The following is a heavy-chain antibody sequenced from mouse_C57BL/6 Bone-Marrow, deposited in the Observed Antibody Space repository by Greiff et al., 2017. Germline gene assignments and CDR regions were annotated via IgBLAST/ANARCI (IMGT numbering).Heavy chain of an antibody. CDR2: IYPRDGST. V-gene: IGHV1-85*01. CDR3: ARLEFDGSSGNWYYDV. CDR1: GYTFTSYD. J-gene: IGHJ1*03. D-gene: IGHD1-1*01. Sequence: VKLLESGPELVKPGASVKLSCKASGYTFTSYDINWVKQRPGQGLEWIGWIYPRDGSTKYNEKFKGKATLTVDTSSSTAYMELHSLTSVDSAVYFCARLEFDGSSGNWYYDVGGTGTTVTVSS.